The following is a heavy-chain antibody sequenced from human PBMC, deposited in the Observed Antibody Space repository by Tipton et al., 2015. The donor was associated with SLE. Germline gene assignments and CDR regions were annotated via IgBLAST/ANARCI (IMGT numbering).Heavy chain of an antibody. CDR3: ARDWCSRTSCPGSTAPLTF. D-gene: IGHD2-2*01. Sequence: TLSLTCTVSGGSVSSSSYYWGWIRQPPGKGLEWIGSIDYSGSTYYSPSLKSRVTISLDTSKNQFFLKVASVTAADTAIYYCARDWCSRTSCPGSTAPLTFWGQGALVVVSS. CDR1: GGSVSSSSYY. J-gene: IGHJ4*02. V-gene: IGHV4-39*07. CDR2: IDYSGST.